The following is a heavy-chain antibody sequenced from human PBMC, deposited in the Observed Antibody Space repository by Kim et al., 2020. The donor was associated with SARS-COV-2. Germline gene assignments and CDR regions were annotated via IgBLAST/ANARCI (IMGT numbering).Heavy chain of an antibody. Sequence: GGSLRLSCAASGFTFSSYAMHWVRQAPGKGLEWVAVISYDGSNKYYADSVKGRFTISRDNSKNTLYLQMNSLRAEDTAVYYCARDKGYFDYWGQGTLVTVSS. CDR1: GFTFSSYA. CDR3: ARDKGYFDY. J-gene: IGHJ4*02. V-gene: IGHV3-30*04. CDR2: ISYDGSNK.